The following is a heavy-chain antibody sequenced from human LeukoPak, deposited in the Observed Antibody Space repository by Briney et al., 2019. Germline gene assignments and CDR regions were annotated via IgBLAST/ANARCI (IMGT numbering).Heavy chain of an antibody. CDR3: ARHTTVAGRRYFHY. J-gene: IGHJ4*02. Sequence: GGSLRLSCAAFGFTFRPYDMSWVRQAPGKGPEWVAGISGSGRDIHYADSVRGRFTISSDTSKTTLYLQMNSLRAEDTAIYYCARHTTVAGRRYFHYWGQGTMVTVSS. D-gene: IGHD6-19*01. CDR2: ISGSGRDI. CDR1: GFTFRPYD. V-gene: IGHV3-23*01.